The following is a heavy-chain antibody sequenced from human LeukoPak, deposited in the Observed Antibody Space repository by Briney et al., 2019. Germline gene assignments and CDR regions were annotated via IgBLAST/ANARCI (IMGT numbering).Heavy chain of an antibody. V-gene: IGHV4-59*01. Sequence: PGGSLRLSCAASGFTFSSYAMSWVRQAPGKGLEWIGYLSKSGNTNYSPSLKSRVTIFGDTSKNQFSLKLSSVTAADTAVYYCARARYVNSFYAFDIWGQGTLVTVSS. CDR2: LSKSGNT. CDR3: ARARYVNSFYAFDI. D-gene: IGHD3-9*01. J-gene: IGHJ3*02. CDR1: GFTFSSYA.